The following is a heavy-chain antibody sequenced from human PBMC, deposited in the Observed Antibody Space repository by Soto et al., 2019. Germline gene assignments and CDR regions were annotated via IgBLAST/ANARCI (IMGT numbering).Heavy chain of an antibody. V-gene: IGHV1-69*01. CDR1: GGTFSSYA. D-gene: IGHD3-9*01. CDR3: ARSRYYDILTGYYPPRYYYYGMDV. CDR2: IIPIFGTA. J-gene: IGHJ6*02. Sequence: QVQLVQSGAEVKKPGSSVKVSCKASGGTFSSYAISCVRQAPGQGLEWMGGIIPIFGTANYAQKFQARVTITAAESMSTAYMELSSLRSEDTAVYYCARSRYYDILTGYYPPRYYYYGMDVWGQGTTVTVSS.